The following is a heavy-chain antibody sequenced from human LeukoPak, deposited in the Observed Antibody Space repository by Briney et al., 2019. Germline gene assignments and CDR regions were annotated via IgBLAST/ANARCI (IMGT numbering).Heavy chain of an antibody. CDR3: ARGSSGWYFVY. J-gene: IGHJ4*02. CDR1: GGSVSSGSYY. D-gene: IGHD6-19*01. CDR2: IYYSGST. V-gene: IGHV4-61*01. Sequence: MSSETLSLTCTVSGGSVSSGSYYWSWIRQPPGKGLEWIGYIYYSGSTNYNPSLKSRVTISVDTSKNQFSLKLSSVTAADTAVYYCARGSSGWYFVYWGQGTLVTVSS.